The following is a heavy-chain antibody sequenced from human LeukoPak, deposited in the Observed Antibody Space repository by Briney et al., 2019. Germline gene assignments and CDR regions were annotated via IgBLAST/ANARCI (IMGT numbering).Heavy chain of an antibody. CDR2: IWYDGSNK. CDR1: GFTFSSYG. CDR3: ARGGIVVVPAAKVGDAFDI. V-gene: IGHV3-33*01. J-gene: IGHJ3*02. D-gene: IGHD2-2*01. Sequence: GRSLRLSCAASGFTFSSYGMHWVRQAPGKGLEWVAVIWYDGSNKYYADSVKGRFTISRDNSKNMLYLQMNSLRAEDTAVYYCARGGIVVVPAAKVGDAFDIWGQGTMVTVSS.